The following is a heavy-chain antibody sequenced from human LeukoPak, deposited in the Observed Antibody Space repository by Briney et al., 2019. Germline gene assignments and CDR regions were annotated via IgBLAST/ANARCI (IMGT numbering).Heavy chain of an antibody. CDR3: ARTHPGGSSLFPAIDF. J-gene: IGHJ4*02. CDR1: GGSFSDYY. D-gene: IGHD6-13*01. Sequence: SETLSLICAVYGGSFSDYYWSWIRQPPGKGLEWIGEINHSGSTNYNPSLKSRVAISVDTSKNQFSLKMTSVTAADTAVYFCARTHPGGSSLFPAIDFWGQGTLVTVFS. V-gene: IGHV4-34*01. CDR2: INHSGST.